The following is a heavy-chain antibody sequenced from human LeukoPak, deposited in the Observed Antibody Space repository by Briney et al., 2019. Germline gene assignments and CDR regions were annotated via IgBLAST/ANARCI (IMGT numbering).Heavy chain of an antibody. CDR3: AVGGYSYGHFDY. D-gene: IGHD5-18*01. J-gene: IGHJ4*02. CDR2: IIPIFGTA. CDR1: GGTFSSYA. V-gene: IGHV1-69*05. Sequence: ASVKVSCKASGGTFSSYAISWVRQAPGQGLEWMGRIIPIFGTANYAQKFQGRVTITTDESTSTAYMELGSLRSEDTAVYYCAVGGYSYGHFDYWGQGTLVTVSS.